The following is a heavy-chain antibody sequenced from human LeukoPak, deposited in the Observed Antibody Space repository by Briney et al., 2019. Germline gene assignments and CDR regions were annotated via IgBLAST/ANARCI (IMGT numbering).Heavy chain of an antibody. CDR2: INTDGSST. V-gene: IGHV3-74*01. J-gene: IGHJ2*01. CDR1: GFTFSSYW. CDR3: ARDRGDFWSGYHGGYFDL. Sequence: SGGSLRLSCAASGFTFSSYWMHWVRQAPGKGLVWVSRINTDGSSTSYADSVKGRFTISRDNAKNTLYLQMNSLRVDDTAVYYCARDRGDFWSGYHGGYFDLRGRGTLVTVSS. D-gene: IGHD3-3*01.